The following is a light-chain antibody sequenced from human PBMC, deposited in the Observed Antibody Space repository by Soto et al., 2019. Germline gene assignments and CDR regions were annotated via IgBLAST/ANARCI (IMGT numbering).Light chain of an antibody. CDR3: QQYNSYSWT. V-gene: IGKV1-5*03. Sequence: DLQITQSPSTLSASVGDRVKINCRASQSISSWLAWYQQKPGKAPKLLIYKASSLESGVPSRFSGSGSGTEFTLTISSLQPDDFATYYCQQYNSYSWTFGQGTKVDI. CDR1: QSISSW. CDR2: KAS. J-gene: IGKJ1*01.